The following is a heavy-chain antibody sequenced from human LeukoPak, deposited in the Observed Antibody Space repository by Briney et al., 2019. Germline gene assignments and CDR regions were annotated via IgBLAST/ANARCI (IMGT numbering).Heavy chain of an antibody. V-gene: IGHV3-11*01. Sequence: PGGSLRLSCAASGFTFSDYYMSWIRQAPGKGLEWVSYISSSGSTIYHADSVKGRFTISRDNAKNSLYLQMNSLRAEDTAVYYCARDPGGGYNHYYGMDVWGQGTTVTVSS. CDR2: ISSSGSTI. J-gene: IGHJ6*02. CDR1: GFTFSDYY. CDR3: ARDPGGGYNHYYGMDV. D-gene: IGHD5-24*01.